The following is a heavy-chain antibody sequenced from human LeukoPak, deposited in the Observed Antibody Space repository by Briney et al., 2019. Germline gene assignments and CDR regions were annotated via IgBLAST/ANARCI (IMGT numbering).Heavy chain of an antibody. CDR2: ISAYNGNT. V-gene: IGHV1-18*01. Sequence: ASVKVSCKASGYTFTSYGISRVRQAPGQGLEWMGWISAYNGNTNYAQKLQGRVTMTTDTSTSTAYMELRSLRSDDTAVYYCAREVSSGWYVNQYNWFDPWGQGTLVTVSS. D-gene: IGHD6-19*01. CDR1: GYTFTSYG. J-gene: IGHJ5*02. CDR3: AREVSSGWYVNQYNWFDP.